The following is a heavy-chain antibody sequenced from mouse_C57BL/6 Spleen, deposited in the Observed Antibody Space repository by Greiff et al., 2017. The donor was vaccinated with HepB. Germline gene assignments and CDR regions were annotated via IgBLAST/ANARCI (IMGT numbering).Heavy chain of an antibody. D-gene: IGHD5-1-1*01. J-gene: IGHJ4*01. CDR1: GYAFSSSW. CDR2: IYPGAGDT. CDR3: ARIPTDAMDY. Sequence: QVQLQQSGPELVKPGASVKISCKASGYAFSSSWMNWVKQRPGKGLEWIGRIYPGAGDTNYNGKFKGKATLTADKSSSTAYMQLSSLTSEDSAVYFCARIPTDAMDYWGQGTSVTVSS. V-gene: IGHV1-82*01.